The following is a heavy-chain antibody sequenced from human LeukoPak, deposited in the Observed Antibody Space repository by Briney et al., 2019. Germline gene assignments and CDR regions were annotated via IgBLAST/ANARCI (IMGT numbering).Heavy chain of an antibody. Sequence: ASVKVSCKASGYSFISYYMHWVRKAPGQGLERMGIINPSGGSTSYAQKFQGRVTMTRDTSTSTVYMDLRNLRSEDTAVYYCASGDYYESSGPYYFDYWGQGTLVTVSS. CDR1: GYSFISYY. D-gene: IGHD3-22*01. CDR3: ASGDYYESSGPYYFDY. CDR2: INPSGGST. V-gene: IGHV1-46*01. J-gene: IGHJ4*02.